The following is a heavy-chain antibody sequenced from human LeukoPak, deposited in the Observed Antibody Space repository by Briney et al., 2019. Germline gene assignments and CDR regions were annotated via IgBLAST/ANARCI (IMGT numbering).Heavy chain of an antibody. CDR1: GFTFSSYG. CDR2: IWYDGSNE. V-gene: IGHV3-33*01. Sequence: AGGSLRLSCAASGFTFSSYGMHWVRQAPGKGLEWVAMIWYDGSNEFYADSVKGRFTISRDNSKNTLYLQMSSLRAEDTAVYYRARDQNSLGDYWGQGTLVTVSS. J-gene: IGHJ4*02. CDR3: ARDQNSLGDY. D-gene: IGHD1-26*01.